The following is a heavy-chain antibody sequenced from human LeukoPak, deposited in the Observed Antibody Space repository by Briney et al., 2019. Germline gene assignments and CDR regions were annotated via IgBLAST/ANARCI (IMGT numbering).Heavy chain of an antibody. D-gene: IGHD1-26*01. V-gene: IGHV4-39*01. CDR3: ARGGRIVGATGNLDY. J-gene: IGHJ4*02. Sequence: SETLSLTCTVSGGSISGSSYYWGWIRQPPGKGLEWIASIHYSGSTYYNPSLKSRVTISVDTSKNQFSLKLSSVTAADTAVYYCARGGRIVGATGNLDYWGQGTLVTVSS. CDR1: GGSISGSSYY. CDR2: IHYSGST.